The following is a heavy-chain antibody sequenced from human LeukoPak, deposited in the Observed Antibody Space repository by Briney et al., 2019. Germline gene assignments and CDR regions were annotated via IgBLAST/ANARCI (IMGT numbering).Heavy chain of an antibody. V-gene: IGHV4-31*03. CDR1: GGSISSGGYY. CDR3: ARVADILTGYRLDY. D-gene: IGHD3-9*01. J-gene: IGHJ4*02. Sequence: PSQTLSLTCTVSGGSISSGGYYWSWIRQHPGKGLEWIGYIYYSGSTYYSPSLKSRVTISVDTSKNQFSLKLSSVTAAGTAVYYCARVADILTGYRLDYWGQGTLVTVSS. CDR2: IYYSGST.